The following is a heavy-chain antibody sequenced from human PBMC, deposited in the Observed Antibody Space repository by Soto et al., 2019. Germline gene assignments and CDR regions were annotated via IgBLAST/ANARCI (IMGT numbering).Heavy chain of an antibody. V-gene: IGHV5-10-1*01. CDR1: WYSVTRYW. Sequence: GGSLKIFCKGSWYSVTRYWMSWVRQMPGKGLEWMGRIDPSDSYTNYSPSFQGHVTISADKSISTAYLQWSSLKASDTAMYYCASTGDSSGYYYMGAFGIWGQGTMVTVSS. CDR3: ASTGDSSGYYYMGAFGI. CDR2: IDPSDSYT. J-gene: IGHJ3*02. D-gene: IGHD3-22*01.